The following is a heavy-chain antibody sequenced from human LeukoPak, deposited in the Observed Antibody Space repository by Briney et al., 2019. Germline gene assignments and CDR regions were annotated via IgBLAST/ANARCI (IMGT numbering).Heavy chain of an antibody. CDR1: EFTFSSYW. J-gene: IGHJ4*02. CDR2: IKQDGGQI. Sequence: GGSLRLSCAASEFTFSSYWMSWVRQAPGKGLEWVANIKQDGGQIYYLESVKGRFTVSRDNAKNSLYLQMNSLKAEDTAVYYCARLGARQMLEYWGQGTLVTVSS. CDR3: ARLGARQMLEY. V-gene: IGHV3-7*01. D-gene: IGHD4-17*01.